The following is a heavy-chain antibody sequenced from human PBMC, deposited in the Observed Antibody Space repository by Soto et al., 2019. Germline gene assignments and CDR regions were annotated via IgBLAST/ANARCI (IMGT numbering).Heavy chain of an antibody. V-gene: IGHV1-46*03. CDR3: ARARPEIYDILTGYYTLVGYFDY. D-gene: IGHD3-9*01. J-gene: IGHJ4*02. Sequence: VKVSCKASGYTFTSYYMHWVRQAPGQGLEWMGIINPSGGSTSYAQKFQGRVTMTRDTSTSTVYMELSSLRSEDTAVYYCARARPEIYDILTGYYTLVGYFDYWGQGTLVTVSS. CDR1: GYTFTSYY. CDR2: INPSGGST.